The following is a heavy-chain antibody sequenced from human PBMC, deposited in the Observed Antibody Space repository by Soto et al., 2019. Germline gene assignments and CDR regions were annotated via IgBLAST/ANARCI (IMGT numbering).Heavy chain of an antibody. CDR1: GFTFSDYY. V-gene: IGHV3-11*06. J-gene: IGHJ4*02. CDR2: ISSRSSNT. Sequence: PGGSLRLSCAASGFTFSDYYMSWFRQAPGKGLEWVSHISSRSSNTNYADSVKGRFTISRDNAKNTLYLQRNRLRAEDTAVYYCARDHDLDGYRYDKFDCWGQGTLVTVSS. D-gene: IGHD5-18*01. CDR3: ARDHDLDGYRYDKFDC.